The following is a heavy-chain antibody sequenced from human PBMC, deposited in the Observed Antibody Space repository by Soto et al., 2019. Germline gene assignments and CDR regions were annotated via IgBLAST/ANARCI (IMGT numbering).Heavy chain of an antibody. D-gene: IGHD2-15*01. CDR3: AKGTTAVYCFDF. V-gene: IGHV3-23*01. J-gene: IGHJ4*02. Sequence: DVQLLESGGGLVQPGGSLRLSCAASGFTFSSYAMSWVRQAPGKGLGWVSAISATGGSAFYADSVKGRFTISRDNSKNTVFLQIDSLVTEDTAVYYCAKGTTAVYCFDFWGQGTLVTVSS. CDR1: GFTFSSYA. CDR2: ISATGGSA.